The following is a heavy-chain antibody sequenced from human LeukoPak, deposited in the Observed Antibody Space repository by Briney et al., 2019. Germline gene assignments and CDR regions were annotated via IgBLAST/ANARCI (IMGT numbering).Heavy chain of an antibody. Sequence: VASVKVSCKASGGTFSSYAISWVRQAPGQGLEWMGGIIPIFGTANYAQKFQGRVTITADESTSTAYMELSSLRSEDTAVYYCAREGIRDTATVGGYYYYYYMDVWGKGTTVTVSS. CDR3: AREGIRDTATVGGYYYYYYMDV. CDR2: IIPIFGTA. CDR1: GGTFSSYA. V-gene: IGHV1-69*13. D-gene: IGHD5-18*01. J-gene: IGHJ6*03.